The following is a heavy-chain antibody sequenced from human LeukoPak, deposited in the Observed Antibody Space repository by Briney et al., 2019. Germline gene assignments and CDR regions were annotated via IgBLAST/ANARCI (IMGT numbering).Heavy chain of an antibody. CDR1: GDSVSSNSAA. Sequence: SQTLSLTCAISGDSVSSNSAAWNWIRQSPSRGLEWLVRTYYRSKWYNDYAVSVKSRITINPDTSKNQFSLQLNSVTPEDTAVYYCARSSRGSYPLYYYYGMDVWGQGTTVTVSS. CDR2: TYYRSKWYN. CDR3: ARSSRGSYPLYYYYGMDV. J-gene: IGHJ6*02. V-gene: IGHV6-1*01. D-gene: IGHD1-26*01.